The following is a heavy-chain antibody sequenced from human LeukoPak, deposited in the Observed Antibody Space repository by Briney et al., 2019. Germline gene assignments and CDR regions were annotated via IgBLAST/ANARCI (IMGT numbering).Heavy chain of an antibody. J-gene: IGHJ4*02. CDR2: ISSSSSYI. CDR1: GFTFSSYS. D-gene: IGHD4-17*01. V-gene: IGHV3-21*01. CDR3: ALGDYGAPFDY. Sequence: GGSLRLSCAASGFTFSSYSMNWVRQAPGKGLEWVSSISSSSSYIYYADSVKGRFTISGDNAKNSLYLQMNSLRAEDTAVYYCALGDYGAPFDYWGQGTLVTVSS.